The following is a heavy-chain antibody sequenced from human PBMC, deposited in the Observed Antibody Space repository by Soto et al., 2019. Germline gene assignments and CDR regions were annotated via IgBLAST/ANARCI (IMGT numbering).Heavy chain of an antibody. V-gene: IGHV4-34*01. CDR1: GGSFSGYY. CDR3: ARLAVASRRFDY. J-gene: IGHJ4*02. CDR2: INQSGST. Sequence: SETLSLTCTVQGGSFSGYYWSWIRQPPGKGLGWIGEINQSGSTDSNPSLKSRVTISVDTSKNQFSLNLSSVTAADTAVYFCARLAVASRRFDYWGQGTLGTVSS. D-gene: IGHD2-15*01.